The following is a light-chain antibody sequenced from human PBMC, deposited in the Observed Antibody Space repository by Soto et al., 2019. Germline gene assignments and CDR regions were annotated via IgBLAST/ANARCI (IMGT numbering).Light chain of an antibody. CDR2: HAS. CDR3: QQYDNFPFT. V-gene: IGKV1-33*01. CDR1: QDIKSN. Sequence: DIRMTQSPSSLSASVGDRVTITCQASQDIKSNLNWFQQKSGKAPRLLVYHASNLETGVTSRFSGSGSGTDFTFTIRSLQPEDTATYFCQQYDNFPFTFGPGTKVDI. J-gene: IGKJ3*01.